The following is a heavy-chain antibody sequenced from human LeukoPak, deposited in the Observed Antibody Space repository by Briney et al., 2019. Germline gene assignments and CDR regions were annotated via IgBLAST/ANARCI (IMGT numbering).Heavy chain of an antibody. V-gene: IGHV3-23*01. D-gene: IGHD4-23*01. CDR1: GFTFSSYA. CDR2: ISGSGGNT. Sequence: GSLRLSCAASGFTFSSYAMSWVRRAPGKGLDWVSAISGSGGNTYYADSVKGRFTISRDNSKNTLYLQMNSLRAEDTAVYYCAKDQYGGNPQYYFDYWGQGTLVTVSS. CDR3: AKDQYGGNPQYYFDY. J-gene: IGHJ4*02.